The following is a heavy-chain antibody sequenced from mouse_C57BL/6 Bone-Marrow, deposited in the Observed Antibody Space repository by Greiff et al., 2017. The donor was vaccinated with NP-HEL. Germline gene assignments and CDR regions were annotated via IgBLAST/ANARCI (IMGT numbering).Heavy chain of an antibody. CDR2: ISYDGSN. V-gene: IGHV3-6*01. CDR3: ARDPVTTVVATGYWYFDV. J-gene: IGHJ1*03. Sequence: EVKLVESGPGLVKPSQSLSLTCSVTGYSITSGYYWNWIRQFPGNKLEWMGYISYDGSNNYNPSLKNRISITRDTSKNQFFLKLNSVTTEDTATYYCARDPVTTVVATGYWYFDVWGTGTTVTVSS. D-gene: IGHD1-1*01. CDR1: GYSITSGYY.